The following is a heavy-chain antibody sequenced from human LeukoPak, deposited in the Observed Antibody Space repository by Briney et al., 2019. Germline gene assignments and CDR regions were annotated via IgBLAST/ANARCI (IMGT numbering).Heavy chain of an antibody. CDR2: IYYSGST. J-gene: IGHJ3*02. Sequence: PSETLSLTCTVSGGSISSSSYYWGWIRQPPGKGLEWIGSIYYSGSTYYNPSLKSRVTISVDTSKNQFSLKLSSVTAADTAVYYCAREVPAGQHNWGPDAFDIWGQGTMVTVSS. V-gene: IGHV4-39*07. CDR1: GGSISSSSYY. CDR3: AREVPAGQHNWGPDAFDI. D-gene: IGHD7-27*01.